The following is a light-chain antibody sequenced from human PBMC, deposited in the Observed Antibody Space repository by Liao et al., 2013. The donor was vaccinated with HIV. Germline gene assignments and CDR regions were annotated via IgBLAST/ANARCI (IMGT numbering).Light chain of an antibody. CDR3: QAWDSSTAV. CDR2: EDT. V-gene: IGLV3-1*01. J-gene: IGLJ2*01. CDR1: NLGDRF. Sequence: SYELTQPPSVSVSPGHTANITCSGDNLGDRFSSWYYQKPGQSPVLVIYEDTKRPSGIPERFSGSNSGTTATLTISGTQAMDEADYYCQAWDSSTAVFGGGTKLTVL.